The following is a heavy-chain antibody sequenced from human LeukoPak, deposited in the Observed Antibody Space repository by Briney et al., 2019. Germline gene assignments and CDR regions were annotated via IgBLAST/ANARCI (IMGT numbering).Heavy chain of an antibody. J-gene: IGHJ4*02. CDR2: IRYDGSNK. V-gene: IGHV3-30*02. Sequence: GGSLRLSCAASGFTFSSYGMHWVRQAPGKGLEWVAFIRYDGSNKYYADSVKGRFTISRDNSKNPLYLQMNSLRVEDTAVYYCAKDLGAYSSVWPPGYWGQGTLVTVSS. CDR1: GFTFSSYG. D-gene: IGHD6-19*01. CDR3: AKDLGAYSSVWPPGY.